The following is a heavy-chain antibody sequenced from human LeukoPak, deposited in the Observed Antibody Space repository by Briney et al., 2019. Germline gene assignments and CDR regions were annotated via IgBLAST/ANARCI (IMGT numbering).Heavy chain of an antibody. D-gene: IGHD1-26*01. CDR3: ATADWESFYFDS. J-gene: IGHJ4*02. CDR1: ARSISSGGYY. V-gene: IGHV4-31*03. CDR2: TSYSEGT. Sequence: PSQTLSLTCTVSARSISSGGYYWSWIRQHPGKGLEWIGFTSYSEGTYYNPSLMSRITISVDRSQNQFSLKMRDVTAAHTAVYFCATADWESFYFDSWGQGALVAVST.